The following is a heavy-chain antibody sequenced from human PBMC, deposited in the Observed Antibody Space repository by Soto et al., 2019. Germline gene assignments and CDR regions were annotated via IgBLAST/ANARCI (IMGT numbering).Heavy chain of an antibody. CDR3: ARGVDYFYQYMDV. CDR1: GYPFTSYS. V-gene: IGHV1-18*01. J-gene: IGHJ6*03. Sequence: QVQLMQSGAEVKKPGGSVKVSCKASGYPFTSYSISWVRQAPGQGLEWMGWISTYNGNTNYAQKFQGRLTMTTDTSTSTAYMEVRSLSSDDTAVYYCARGVDYFYQYMDVWGKGTTVTVSS. CDR2: ISTYNGNT.